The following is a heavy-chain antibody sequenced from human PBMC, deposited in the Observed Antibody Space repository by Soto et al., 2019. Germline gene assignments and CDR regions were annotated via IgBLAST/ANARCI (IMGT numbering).Heavy chain of an antibody. CDR3: ARDRYYGSGTYYNFYSGMDV. D-gene: IGHD3-10*01. CDR1: GGSINSGDYY. CDR2: IFHSGST. Sequence: LSLTCTVSGGSINSGDYYWTWVRQPPGKGLEWIGNIFHSGSTYYTPSLQSRVTISLDTSKNHFSLKLSSVTPADTAVYYCARDRYYGSGTYYNFYSGMDVWGQGTTVTVSS. J-gene: IGHJ6*02. V-gene: IGHV4-30-4*01.